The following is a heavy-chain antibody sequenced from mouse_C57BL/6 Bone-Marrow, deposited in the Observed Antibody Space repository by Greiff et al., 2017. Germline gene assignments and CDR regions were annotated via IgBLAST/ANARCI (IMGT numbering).Heavy chain of an antibody. V-gene: IGHV2-2*01. CDR2: IWSGGST. J-gene: IGHJ2*01. CDR1: GFSLTSYG. CDR3: ARIGSYYGSSYFDY. D-gene: IGHD1-1*01. Sequence: QVQLKQSGPGLVQPSQSLSITCTVSGFSLTSYGVHWVRQSPGKGLEWLGVIWSGGSTDYNAAFISRLSISKDNSKSQVFFKMNSLQADDTAIYYCARIGSYYGSSYFDYWGQGTTLTVSS.